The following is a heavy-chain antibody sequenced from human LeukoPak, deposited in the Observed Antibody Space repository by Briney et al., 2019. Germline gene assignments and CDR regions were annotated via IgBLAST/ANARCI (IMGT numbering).Heavy chain of an antibody. Sequence: SETLSLTCTVSGGSISSYYWSWIRQPPGKGLEWIGYIYYSGSTNYNPSLKSRVTISVDTSKNQFSLKLSSVTAADTAVYYCARTPPDSSGYDYWGQGTLVTVSS. D-gene: IGHD3-22*01. J-gene: IGHJ4*02. CDR1: GGSISSYY. V-gene: IGHV4-59*08. CDR3: ARTPPDSSGYDY. CDR2: IYYSGST.